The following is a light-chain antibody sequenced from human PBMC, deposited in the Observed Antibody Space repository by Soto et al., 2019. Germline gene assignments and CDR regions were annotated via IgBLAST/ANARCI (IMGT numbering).Light chain of an antibody. V-gene: IGKV1-5*03. J-gene: IGKJ4*01. CDR1: QSISGW. Sequence: DVQMTQSPSTLSASVGDRVTITCRASQSISGWLAWYQQKPGKAPKLLIYKASSLESGVPSRFSGSGSWTQFSLTISSLQPDDFATYYCQQYGSSPRTFGGGTTGDIK. CDR2: KAS. CDR3: QQYGSSPRT.